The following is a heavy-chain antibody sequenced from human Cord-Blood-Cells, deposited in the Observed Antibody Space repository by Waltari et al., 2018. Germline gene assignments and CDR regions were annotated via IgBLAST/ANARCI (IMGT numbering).Heavy chain of an antibody. V-gene: IGHV1-24*01. J-gene: IGHJ3*02. CDR3: ATGAGYRDAFDI. CDR2: FDPEDGET. D-gene: IGHD1-1*01. Sequence: QVQLVQSGAEVKKPGASATVSCMVSGYTLTELSMHWVRKAPGKGLEWMGGFDPEDGETIYAQKFQGRVTMTEDTSTDTAYMELSSLRSEDTAVYYCATGAGYRDAFDIWGQGTMVTVSS. CDR1: GYTLTELS.